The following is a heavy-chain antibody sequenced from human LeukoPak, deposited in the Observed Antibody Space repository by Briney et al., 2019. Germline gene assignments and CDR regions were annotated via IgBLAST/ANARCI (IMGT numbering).Heavy chain of an antibody. J-gene: IGHJ6*04. CDR2: MSYDGTKK. CDR1: GFTLSRYG. V-gene: IGHV3-33*05. Sequence: GGSLRLSCAASGFTLSRYGMYWVRQAPGKGLEWVALMSYDGTKKYYADSVKGRFTISRDNAKNSLYLQMNSLRAEDTAVCYCAELGITMIGGVWGKGTTVTISS. D-gene: IGHD3-10*02. CDR3: AELGITMIGGV.